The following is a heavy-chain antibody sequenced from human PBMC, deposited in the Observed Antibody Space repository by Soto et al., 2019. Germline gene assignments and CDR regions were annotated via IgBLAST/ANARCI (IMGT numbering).Heavy chain of an antibody. Sequence: EVQLLESGGGLVQPGGSLRLSCAASGFTFSSYAMSWVRQAPGKGLEWVSAISGSGGSTYYADSVKGRFTISRDNSKNTLYLQMNSLRAEDTAVYYCANFPSPSIAVDLPFDYWGQGTLVTVSS. CDR1: GFTFSSYA. CDR3: ANFPSPSIAVDLPFDY. J-gene: IGHJ4*02. D-gene: IGHD6-19*01. CDR2: ISGSGGST. V-gene: IGHV3-23*01.